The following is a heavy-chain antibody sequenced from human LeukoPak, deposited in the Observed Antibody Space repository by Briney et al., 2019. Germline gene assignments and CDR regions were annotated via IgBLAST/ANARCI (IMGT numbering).Heavy chain of an antibody. D-gene: IGHD3-3*01. CDR1: GFTFSIYS. V-gene: IGHV3-48*01. CDR3: ASYYDFWSGLDY. CDR2: ISSGGSTI. J-gene: IGHJ4*02. Sequence: GGSLRLSCAASGFTFSIYSMNWVRQAPGKGLEWVSYISSGGSTIYYADSVKGRFTISRDNAKNSLYLQMNSLRAEDTAVYYCASYYDFWSGLDYWGQGTLVTVSS.